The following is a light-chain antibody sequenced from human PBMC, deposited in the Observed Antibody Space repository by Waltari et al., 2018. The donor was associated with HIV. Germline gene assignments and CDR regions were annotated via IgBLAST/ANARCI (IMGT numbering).Light chain of an antibody. CDR2: DNN. CDR3: EAWDSSLSAVL. J-gene: IGLJ2*01. Sequence: QSVLTQPPSVSAAPGQKVTISCSGSTSNIGNKYVSWYRQLPGTAPKLLIEDNNRRPSGIPDRFSASKSGTSATLDITGLQTGDEADYYCEAWDSSLSAVLFGGGTRVTVL. V-gene: IGLV1-51*01. CDR1: TSNIGNKY.